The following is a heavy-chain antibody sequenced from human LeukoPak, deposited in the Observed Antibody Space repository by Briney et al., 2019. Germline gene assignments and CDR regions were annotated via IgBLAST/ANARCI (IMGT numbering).Heavy chain of an antibody. D-gene: IGHD4-23*01. J-gene: IGHJ4*02. V-gene: IGHV1-46*01. CDR1: GYSFTKYS. Sequence: GASVKVSCKASGYSFTKYSINWVRQAPGQGLEWVGIINPNGGIARYAQKFQGRVTLTRDTSTSTVYMELNSLRSEDTAVFYCARDYGGNSYYFDYWGQGTLVTVSS. CDR3: ARDYGGNSYYFDY. CDR2: INPNGGIA.